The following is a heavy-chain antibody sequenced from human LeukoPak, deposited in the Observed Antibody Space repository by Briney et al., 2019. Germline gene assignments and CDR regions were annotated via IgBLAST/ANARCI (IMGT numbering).Heavy chain of an antibody. CDR1: GYTFNTYG. J-gene: IGHJ4*02. CDR2: ISPYNGNT. V-gene: IGHV1-18*01. Sequence: ASVKASCKPSGYTFNTYGITWVRQAPGQGLEWMGWISPYNGNTNYAQKFQGGVTMTTDTSTSTAYMELRSLRSDDTAVYYCARGPHERSGYPDDWGQGTLVTVSS. CDR3: ARGPHERSGYPDD. D-gene: IGHD3-22*01.